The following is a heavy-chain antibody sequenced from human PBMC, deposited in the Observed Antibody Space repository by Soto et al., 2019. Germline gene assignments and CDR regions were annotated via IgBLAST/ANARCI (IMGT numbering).Heavy chain of an antibody. CDR2: ISYDGSNK. Sequence: XESLRLSCAASGFTVSSYAKHWVRQAPGKGLEWVAVISYDGSNKYYADSVKGRFTISRDNSKNTLYLQMNSLRAEDTAVYYCARDQCSSTSCYIIYYYYYGMDVWGQGTTVTVSS. J-gene: IGHJ6*02. CDR1: GFTVSSYA. D-gene: IGHD2-2*02. CDR3: ARDQCSSTSCYIIYYYYYGMDV. V-gene: IGHV3-30-3*01.